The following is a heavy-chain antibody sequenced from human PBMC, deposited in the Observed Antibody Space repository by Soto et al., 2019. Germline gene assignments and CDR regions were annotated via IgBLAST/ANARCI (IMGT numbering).Heavy chain of an antibody. Sequence: ASVKVSCKASGYTFTSYGISWVRQAPGQGLEWMGWINPNSGGTNYAQKFQGWVTMTRDTSISTAYMELSRLRSDDTAVYYCARVRQSSIDVGYYYYGMDVWGQGTTVTVSS. CDR1: GYTFTSYG. J-gene: IGHJ6*02. V-gene: IGHV1-2*04. CDR3: ARVRQSSIDVGYYYYGMDV. CDR2: INPNSGGT. D-gene: IGHD6-13*01.